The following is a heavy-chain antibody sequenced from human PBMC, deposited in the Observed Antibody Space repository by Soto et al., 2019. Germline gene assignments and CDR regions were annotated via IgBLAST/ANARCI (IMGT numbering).Heavy chain of an antibody. CDR2: IYYSGTT. V-gene: IGHV4-59*08. CDR3: ARRDIVDTIPS. J-gene: IGHJ5*02. D-gene: IGHD5-12*01. CDR1: GGSIRGYY. Sequence: SETLSLTCAVSGGSIRGYYWTCIRQPPGKGLEWIGGIYYSGTTIYSPSLKSRITISVDRSKNQFSLKLSSVTAADTAIYYCARRDIVDTIPSWSQGALVPVSS.